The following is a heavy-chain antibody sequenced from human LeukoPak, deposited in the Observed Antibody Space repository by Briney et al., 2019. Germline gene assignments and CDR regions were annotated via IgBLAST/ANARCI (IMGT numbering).Heavy chain of an antibody. CDR3: ARANGMDV. CDR2: ISSTSSTI. J-gene: IGHJ6*02. Sequence: GGSLRLSCAASGFTFSSYSMNWVRQAPGKGLEWVSYISSTSSTIYYADSVKGRFTISRDNAKNSLYLQMSSLRDDDTALYYCARANGMDVWGRGTTVTVSS. V-gene: IGHV3-48*02. CDR1: GFTFSSYS.